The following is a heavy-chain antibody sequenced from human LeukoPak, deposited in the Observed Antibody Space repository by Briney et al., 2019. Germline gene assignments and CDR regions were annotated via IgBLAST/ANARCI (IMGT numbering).Heavy chain of an antibody. CDR2: ISYDGSNK. D-gene: IGHD3-10*01. V-gene: IGHV3-30*18. Sequence: PGGSLRLSCAASGFTFSSYGMHWVRQAPGKGLEWVAVISYDGSNKYYADSVKGRFTISRDNSKNTLYLQMNSLRAEDTAVYYCAKLNYYGTGFDPGYFDCDGWGQVTMVTV. CDR3: AKLNYYGTGFDPGYFDCDG. CDR1: GFTFSSYG. J-gene: IGHJ6*01.